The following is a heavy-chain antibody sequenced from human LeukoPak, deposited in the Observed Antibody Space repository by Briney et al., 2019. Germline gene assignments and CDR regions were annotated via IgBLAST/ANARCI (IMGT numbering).Heavy chain of an antibody. D-gene: IGHD4-17*01. CDR3: AKGIAYGDYPYYFDY. CDR1: GFTFSSYA. CDR2: ISGSGGST. V-gene: IGHV3-23*01. J-gene: IGHJ4*02. Sequence: GGSLSLSCAASGFTFSSYAMSWVRQAPGKGLEWVSAISGSGGSTYYADSVKGRFTISRDNSKNTLYLQMDSLRAEDTAVYYCAKGIAYGDYPYYFDYWGQGTLVTVSS.